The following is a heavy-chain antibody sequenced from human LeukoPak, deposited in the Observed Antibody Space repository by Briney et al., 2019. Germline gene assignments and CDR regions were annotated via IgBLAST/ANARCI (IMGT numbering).Heavy chain of an antibody. CDR1: GFTFTNYG. CDR3: ARDCVTKQAPPGY. Sequence: PGGSLRLSCAASGFTFTNYGMHWVRQAPGKGLEWVAVVWFDGTNKYYADSVKGRFTISRDNSKNTVYLQMNSLRADDTAVYYCARDCVTKQAPPGYWGQGTLVTVSS. D-gene: IGHD2-8*01. V-gene: IGHV3-33*01. CDR2: VWFDGTNK. J-gene: IGHJ4*02.